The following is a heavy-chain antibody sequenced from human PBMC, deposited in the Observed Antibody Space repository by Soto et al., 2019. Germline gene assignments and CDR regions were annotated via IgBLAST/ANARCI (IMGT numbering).Heavy chain of an antibody. Sequence: PGGSLRLSCAASGFTFSSYGMHWVRQAPGKGLEWVAVIWYDGSNKYYADSVKGRFTISRDNSKNTLYLQMNSLRAEDTAVYYCARASPPYGSGSYNPSYYYMDVWGKGTTVTVSS. CDR3: ARASPPYGSGSYNPSYYYMDV. CDR1: GFTFSSYG. V-gene: IGHV3-33*01. J-gene: IGHJ6*03. CDR2: IWYDGSNK. D-gene: IGHD3-10*01.